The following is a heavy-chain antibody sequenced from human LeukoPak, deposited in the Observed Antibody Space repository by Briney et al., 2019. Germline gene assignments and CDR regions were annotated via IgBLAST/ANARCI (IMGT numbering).Heavy chain of an antibody. J-gene: IGHJ6*03. CDR1: GGSLSRGRYY. Sequence: SETLSLTCTVPGGSLSRGRYYWSWIRQPAGKGLEWIGRVYNSGSTEYNPSLQSRVTISVDTSKNQFSLKLSSVTAADTAVYYCARAITIFGVDTAYYYYYMDVWGKGTTVTVSS. CDR3: ARAITIFGVDTAYYYYYMDV. CDR2: VYNSGST. V-gene: IGHV4-61*10. D-gene: IGHD3-3*01.